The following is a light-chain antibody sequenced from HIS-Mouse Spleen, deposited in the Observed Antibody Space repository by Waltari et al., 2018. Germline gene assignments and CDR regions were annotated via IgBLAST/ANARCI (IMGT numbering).Light chain of an antibody. CDR2: DVS. CDR3: CSYAGSYTFGV. J-gene: IGLJ3*02. Sequence: QSALTQPRSVSGSPGQSVTISCTGTSRDFGGYIYVHWYQQHPGKAPQLMIYDVSKRPSGVPDRFSGSKSGNTASLTISGLQAEDEADYYCCSYAGSYTFGVFGGGTKLTVL. V-gene: IGLV2-11*01. CDR1: SRDFGGYIY.